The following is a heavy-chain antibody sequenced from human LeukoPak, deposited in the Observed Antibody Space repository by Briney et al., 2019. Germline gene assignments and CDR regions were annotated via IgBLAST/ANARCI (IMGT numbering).Heavy chain of an antibody. J-gene: IGHJ4*02. CDR3: ARRRDGYSPFDY. CDR1: GYRVTNYW. D-gene: IGHD5-24*01. Sequence: GESLKISCKASGYRVTNYWIGWVRQMPGKGLEWMGIIYPGDSDTRYSPSFQGQVTISADKSISTAYLQWSSLKASDTAMYYCARRRDGYSPFDYWGQGTLVTVSS. V-gene: IGHV5-51*01. CDR2: IYPGDSDT.